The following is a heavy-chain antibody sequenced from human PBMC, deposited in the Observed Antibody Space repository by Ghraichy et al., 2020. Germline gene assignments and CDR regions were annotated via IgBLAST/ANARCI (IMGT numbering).Heavy chain of an antibody. Sequence: SETLSLTCTVSGGSISSSSYYWGWIRQPPGKGLEWIGSIYYSGSTYYNPSLKSRVTISVDTSKNQFSLKLSSVTAADTAVYYCARHGSFSDPYSSSNWFDPWGQGTLVTVSS. CDR1: GGSISSSSYY. D-gene: IGHD6-13*01. CDR2: IYYSGST. J-gene: IGHJ5*02. CDR3: ARHGSFSDPYSSSNWFDP. V-gene: IGHV4-39*01.